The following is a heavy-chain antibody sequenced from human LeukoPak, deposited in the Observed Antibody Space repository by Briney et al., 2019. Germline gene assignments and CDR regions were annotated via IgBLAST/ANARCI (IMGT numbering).Heavy chain of an antibody. CDR1: GGSFIGYY. CDR2: INHSGST. CDR3: ASRGRGVAKRYLYYYMDV. Sequence: KSSETLSHTCAVYGGSFIGYYWSWIRQPPGKGLEWIGEINHSGSTNYNPSLQGRVTISVDTSKNQFSLKLSSVTAADTAVYYCASRGRGVAKRYLYYYMDVWGKGTTVTVSS. V-gene: IGHV4-34*01. J-gene: IGHJ6*03. D-gene: IGHD3-10*01.